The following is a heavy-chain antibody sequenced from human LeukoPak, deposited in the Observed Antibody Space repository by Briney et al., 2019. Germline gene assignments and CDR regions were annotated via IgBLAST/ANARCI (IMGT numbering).Heavy chain of an antibody. CDR1: GFTFSDYW. CDR2: LTSDGRST. J-gene: IGHJ4*02. CDR3: AKGASTYSDY. V-gene: IGHV3-74*01. Sequence: GGSLRLSCAASGFTFSDYWMHWVRQAPGKGLVWVSRLTSDGRSTSYADSVKGRFTMSRDNAKNTLFLQMNSLRDEDTAVYYCAKGASTYSDYWGQGTPVTVSS.